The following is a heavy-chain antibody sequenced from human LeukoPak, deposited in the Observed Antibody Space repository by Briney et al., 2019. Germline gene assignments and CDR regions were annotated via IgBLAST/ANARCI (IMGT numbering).Heavy chain of an antibody. Sequence: SETLSLTCTVSGYSITTGYYWAWIRQPPGKGPEWIGSMYHNSGATLYSPSLKSRVTISVDTSKNQFSLKLSSVTAADTAVYYCARGRSSMVRGYYYYYMDVWGKGTTVTISS. V-gene: IGHV4-38-2*02. D-gene: IGHD3-10*01. J-gene: IGHJ6*03. CDR3: ARGRSSMVRGYYYYYMDV. CDR1: GYSITTGYY. CDR2: MYHNSGAT.